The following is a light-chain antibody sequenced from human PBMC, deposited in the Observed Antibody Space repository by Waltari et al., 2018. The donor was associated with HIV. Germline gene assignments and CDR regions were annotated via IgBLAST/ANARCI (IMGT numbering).Light chain of an antibody. CDR1: GGHSSYA. CDR2: LNTDGSH. V-gene: IGLV4-69*01. CDR3: QTWAGV. J-gene: IGLJ3*02. Sequence: QLVLTQSPSASASLGASVKLTCTLTGGHSSYAIAWLQQQPEKGPRFLMRLNTDGSHTKGDGIADRFSGSSSGSEHYRTISSLQSEDEADYYCQTWAGVFGGGTKLTVL.